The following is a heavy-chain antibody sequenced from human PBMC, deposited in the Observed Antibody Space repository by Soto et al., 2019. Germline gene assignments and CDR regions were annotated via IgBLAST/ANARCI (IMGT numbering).Heavy chain of an antibody. Sequence: GGSLRLSCAASGFTFSSYGMHWVRQAPGKGLEWVAVIWYDGSNKYYADSVKGRFTISRDNSKNTLYLQMNSLRAEDTAVYYCARGWGPTNAFDIWGQGTMVTV. CDR3: ARGWGPTNAFDI. D-gene: IGHD3-16*01. V-gene: IGHV3-33*01. CDR2: IWYDGSNK. CDR1: GFTFSSYG. J-gene: IGHJ3*02.